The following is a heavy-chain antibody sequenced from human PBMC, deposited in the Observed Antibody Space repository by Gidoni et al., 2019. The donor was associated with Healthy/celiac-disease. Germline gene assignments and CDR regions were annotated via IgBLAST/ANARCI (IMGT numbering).Heavy chain of an antibody. Sequence: QVQLVQSGAEVKKPGASVKVSCQASGYTFTSYAIHWVRQAPGQRLEWMGWINAGNGNTKYSQKFQGRVTIARDTSASTAYMELSSLRSEDTAVYYCARDLGDIVVVPAARGAFDIWGQGTMVTVSS. J-gene: IGHJ3*02. V-gene: IGHV1-3*01. CDR1: GYTFTSYA. D-gene: IGHD2-2*01. CDR3: ARDLGDIVVVPAARGAFDI. CDR2: INAGNGNT.